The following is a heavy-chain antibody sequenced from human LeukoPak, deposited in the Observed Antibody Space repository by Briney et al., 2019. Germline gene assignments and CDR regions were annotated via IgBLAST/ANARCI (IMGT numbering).Heavy chain of an antibody. D-gene: IGHD2-2*01. V-gene: IGHV1-18*01. Sequence: ASVTVSYKASGYTFTIYGISWVRQAPRQGREGMGWISAYNGNTNYTQKLQGRGTITTDTATSTDYMELRRLRSDDTAVYYCARASYCSSTSCLLYYYYGMDVWGQGTTVTVSS. CDR1: GYTFTIYG. CDR2: ISAYNGNT. J-gene: IGHJ6*02. CDR3: ARASYCSSTSCLLYYYYGMDV.